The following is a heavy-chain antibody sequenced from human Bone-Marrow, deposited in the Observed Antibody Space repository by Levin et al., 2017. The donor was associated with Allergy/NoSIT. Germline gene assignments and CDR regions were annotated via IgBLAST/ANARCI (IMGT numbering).Heavy chain of an antibody. D-gene: IGHD5/OR15-5a*01. CDR1: EFTFSHHY. J-gene: IGHJ3*01. CDR2: SRNRANNYIT. Sequence: GESLKISCAASEFTFSHHYMDWVRQAPGKGLEWVGRSRNRANNYITEYAASVKGRFTISRDDSKNSAYLEMNSLNSDDTAVYFCVREAAASVFDLWGQGTMVIVSP. CDR3: VREAAASVFDL. V-gene: IGHV3-72*01.